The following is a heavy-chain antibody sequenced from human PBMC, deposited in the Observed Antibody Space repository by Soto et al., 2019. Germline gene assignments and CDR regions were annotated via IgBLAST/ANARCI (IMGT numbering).Heavy chain of an antibody. Sequence: QLQLQESGPGLVKPSETLSLTCTVSGGSISSSSYYWGWIRQPPGKGLEWIGSIYSSGNTYYNPSLMSRVTMSVDTSKNQFSLKLSSVTAADTAVYYCAKDITMIRGVNIRANALDIWGQGTMVTVSS. D-gene: IGHD3-10*01. V-gene: IGHV4-39*01. J-gene: IGHJ3*02. CDR2: IYSSGNT. CDR1: GGSISSSSYY. CDR3: AKDITMIRGVNIRANALDI.